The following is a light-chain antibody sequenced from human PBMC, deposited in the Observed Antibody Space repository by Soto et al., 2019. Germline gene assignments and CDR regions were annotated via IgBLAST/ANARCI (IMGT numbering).Light chain of an antibody. J-gene: IGLJ2*01. CDR2: DVS. CDR1: SSDVGGYNY. Sequence: QSALTQPASVSGSPGQSITISCTGASSDVGGYNYVSWYQQHPGKAPKLMIYDVSNRPSGVSNRFSGSKSDNTASLTISGLQCEDEADYYCSSYTTSSVVFGGGTKLTVL. V-gene: IGLV2-14*03. CDR3: SSYTTSSVV.